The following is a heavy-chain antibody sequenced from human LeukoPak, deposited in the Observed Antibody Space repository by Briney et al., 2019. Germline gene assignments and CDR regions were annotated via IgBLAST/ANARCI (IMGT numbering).Heavy chain of an antibody. CDR1: GGSISSGSYY. Sequence: SQTLSLTCTVSGGSISSGSYYWSWIRQPAGKGVEWIGRIYTSGSTNYNPSLKSRVTISVDTSKNQFSLKLSSVTAADTAVYYCARVNIAARTYYFDYWGQGTLVTVSS. V-gene: IGHV4-61*02. J-gene: IGHJ4*02. CDR2: IYTSGST. D-gene: IGHD6-13*01. CDR3: ARVNIAARTYYFDY.